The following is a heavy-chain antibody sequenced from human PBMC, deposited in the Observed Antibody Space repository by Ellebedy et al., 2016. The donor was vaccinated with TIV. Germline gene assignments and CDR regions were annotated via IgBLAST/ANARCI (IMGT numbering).Heavy chain of an antibody. V-gene: IGHV5-10-1*01. CDR1: GYDFANYW. CDR2: IDPSDSYT. CDR3: ATLEGYCSGTSCFGHYAMDV. D-gene: IGHD2-2*01. Sequence: GESLKISCKGSGYDFANYWITWVRQMPGEALEWMGRIDPSDSYTKYSPSFQGHVTISADKSINTAYLQWSSLKASDTAMYYCATLEGYCSGTSCFGHYAMDVWGQGTTVTVSS. J-gene: IGHJ6*02.